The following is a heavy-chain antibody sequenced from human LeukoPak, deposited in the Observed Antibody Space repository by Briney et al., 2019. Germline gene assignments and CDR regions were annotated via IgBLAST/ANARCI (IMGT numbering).Heavy chain of an antibody. CDR3: ARKAQYNGHYPLDY. J-gene: IGHJ4*02. V-gene: IGHV3-23*01. Sequence: GGSLRLSCAASGFTFTSYSMSWVRQAPGKGLEWVSGTSDRGDYSYYADSVKGRFTISRDSSKNTLFLQMNSLRAEDTALYFCARKAQYNGHYPLDYWGQGTLVTVSS. CDR2: TSDRGDYS. CDR1: GFTFTSYS. D-gene: IGHD1-7*01.